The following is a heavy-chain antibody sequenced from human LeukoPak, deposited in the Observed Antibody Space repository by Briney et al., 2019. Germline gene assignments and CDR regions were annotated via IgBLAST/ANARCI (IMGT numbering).Heavy chain of an antibody. CDR3: AKDMTVWVAARPGDVGFDY. J-gene: IGHJ4*02. V-gene: IGHV3-9*01. D-gene: IGHD6-6*01. CDR2: ISWNSGSI. CDR1: GFIFSSYW. Sequence: HPGGSLRLSCAASGFIFSSYWMHWVRQAPGKGLEWVSGISWNSGSIGYADSVKGRFTISRDNAKNSLYLQMNSLRAEDTALYYCAKDMTVWVAARPGDVGFDYWGQGTLVTVSS.